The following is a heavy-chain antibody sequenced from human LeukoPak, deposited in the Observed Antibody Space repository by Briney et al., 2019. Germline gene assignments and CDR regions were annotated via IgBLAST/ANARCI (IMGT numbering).Heavy chain of an antibody. V-gene: IGHV4-39*07. J-gene: IGHJ5*02. D-gene: IGHD3-10*01. CDR1: GGSISSTSYY. Sequence: SETLSLTCTVSGGSISSTSYYWGWIRQPLGKGLEWIGTIDYSGSTYYNPSLKSRVTISVDTSKNQFSLKLSSVTAADTAVYYFARGGAYGSGSYRFDPWGQGTLVTVSS. CDR2: IDYSGST. CDR3: ARGGAYGSGSYRFDP.